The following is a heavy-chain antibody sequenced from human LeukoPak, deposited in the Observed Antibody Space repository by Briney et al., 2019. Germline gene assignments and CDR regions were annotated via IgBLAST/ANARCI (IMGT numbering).Heavy chain of an antibody. CDR1: GFTFSDYY. J-gene: IGHJ4*02. CDR3: ARGGDLHQWLQVYFYD. Sequence: GGSLRLSCAASGFTFSDYYMSFIRQAPGKGLEWVSFISGSSTYTHYADSVKGRFTISRDNAKNSLYLQMNSLRAEDTAVYYCARGGDLHQWLQVYFYDQGPRTLVTVSS. V-gene: IGHV3-11*05. CDR2: ISGSSTYT. D-gene: IGHD5-18*01.